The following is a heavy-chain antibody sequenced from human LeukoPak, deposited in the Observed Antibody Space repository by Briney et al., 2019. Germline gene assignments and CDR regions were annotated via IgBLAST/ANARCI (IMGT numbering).Heavy chain of an antibody. Sequence: GGSLRLSCAASGFTFDDYAMHWVRQAPGKGLEWVSLFSGDGGSTYYADSVKGRFTISRDNSKTSLYLQMNSLRTEDTALYYCAKDIFHSSGWPDYWGQGTLVTVSS. CDR2: FSGDGGST. CDR3: AKDIFHSSGWPDY. CDR1: GFTFDDYA. D-gene: IGHD6-19*01. J-gene: IGHJ4*02. V-gene: IGHV3-43*02.